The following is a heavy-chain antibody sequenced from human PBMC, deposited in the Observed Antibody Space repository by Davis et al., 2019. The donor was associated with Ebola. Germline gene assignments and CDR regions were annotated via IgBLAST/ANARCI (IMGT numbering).Heavy chain of an antibody. Sequence: GESLKISCAASGFTFSSYSMNWVRQAPGKGLEWVAVISYDGSNKYYADSVKGRFTISRDNSKNTLYLQMNSLRAEDTALYYCAKDMYGDYSYYFDYWGQGTLVTVSS. D-gene: IGHD4-17*01. CDR3: AKDMYGDYSYYFDY. CDR1: GFTFSSYS. J-gene: IGHJ4*02. CDR2: ISYDGSNK. V-gene: IGHV3-30*18.